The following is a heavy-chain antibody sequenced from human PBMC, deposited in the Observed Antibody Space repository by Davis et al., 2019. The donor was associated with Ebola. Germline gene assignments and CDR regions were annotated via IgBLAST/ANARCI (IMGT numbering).Heavy chain of an antibody. J-gene: IGHJ4*02. D-gene: IGHD3-3*01. Sequence: ASVTVSCKASGYKFIDYGISWVRQAPGQGLEWVGWSSTSNGNTHYAKKLQDRVIMTTDTSTTTAYMELRSLRSDDTAVYFCVRDFWSGHTVYWGQGTLITVSS. V-gene: IGHV1-18*01. CDR3: VRDFWSGHTVY. CDR2: SSTSNGNT. CDR1: GYKFIDYG.